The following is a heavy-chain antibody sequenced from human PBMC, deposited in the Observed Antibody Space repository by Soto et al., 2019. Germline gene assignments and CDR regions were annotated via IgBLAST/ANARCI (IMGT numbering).Heavy chain of an antibody. J-gene: IGHJ3*02. V-gene: IGHV4-59*01. Sequence: VQLQESGPGLVKPSETLSLTCTVSGASIRSNYWYWIRQPPGQGLEWIGYIFYSGSTYYNPSLKRRVTRSLDTSENHSSLKLTSVTAADTAVYYCSRVPWLKGAFHIWGQGTIFTVSS. CDR2: IFYSGST. CDR3: SRVPWLKGAFHI. CDR1: GASIRSNY. D-gene: IGHD3-16*01.